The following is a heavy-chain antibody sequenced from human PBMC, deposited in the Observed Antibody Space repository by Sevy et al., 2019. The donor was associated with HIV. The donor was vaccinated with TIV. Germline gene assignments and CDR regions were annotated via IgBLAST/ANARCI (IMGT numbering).Heavy chain of an antibody. CDR3: ARGSRRWIHVWDV. J-gene: IGHJ4*02. CDR2: IYYSGST. CDR1: GGSISSYY. D-gene: IGHD5-18*01. V-gene: IGHV4-59*01. Sequence: SETLSLTCTVSGGSISSYYWSWIRQPPGKGLEWIGYIYYSGSTNYNPSLKSRVTISVDTSKNQFSLKLGTVTAAATVLYYWARGSRRWIHVWDVWGQGTLVTVSS.